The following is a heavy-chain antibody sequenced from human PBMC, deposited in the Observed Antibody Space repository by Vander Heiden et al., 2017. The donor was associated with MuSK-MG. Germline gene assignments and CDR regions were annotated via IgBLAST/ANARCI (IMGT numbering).Heavy chain of an antibody. D-gene: IGHD3-10*01. CDR2: IYPSGST. CDR3: ARDSKVWFGGTDAFDI. Sequence: QVQLQESGPGLVKPSQTLSLTCSVSGCSISSGIYYWSWIRQPAGKGLEWIGRIYPSGSTNYNPSLESRVTMSVDTSKNQFSLKLSSVTAADTAVYYCARDSKVWFGGTDAFDIWGQGTMVTVSS. CDR1: GCSISSGIYY. J-gene: IGHJ3*02. V-gene: IGHV4-61*02.